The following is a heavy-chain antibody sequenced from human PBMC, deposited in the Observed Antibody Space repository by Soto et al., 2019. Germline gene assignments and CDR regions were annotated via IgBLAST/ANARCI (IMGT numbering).Heavy chain of an antibody. J-gene: IGHJ4*02. Sequence: PSEPLSLTCTVSGVSISSKNYYWSWIRQPPGKGLEWLGYIYYTGTTHDNPSVKSRVTTSLGTSKDQFSLNLSSVTAADTAIYFCATVPPEYGRNWVDYWGQGTLVTVSS. CDR1: GVSISSKNYY. D-gene: IGHD4-17*01. CDR3: ATVPPEYGRNWVDY. V-gene: IGHV4-30-4*01. CDR2: IYYTGTT.